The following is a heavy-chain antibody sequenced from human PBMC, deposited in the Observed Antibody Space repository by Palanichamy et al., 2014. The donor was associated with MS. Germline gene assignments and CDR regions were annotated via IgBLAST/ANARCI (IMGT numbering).Heavy chain of an antibody. D-gene: IGHD2-2*02. CDR1: GYTFTSYG. J-gene: IGHJ6*03. Sequence: LVQSGAEVKKPGASVKVSCKASGYTFTSYGISWVRQAPGQGLEWMGWISAYNGNTNYAQKLQGRVTMTTDTSTSTAYMELRSLRSDDTAVYYCARAQYQLLYLGYYYYMDVWGKGTTVTVSS. V-gene: IGHV1-18*01. CDR3: ARAQYQLLYLGYYYYMDV. CDR2: ISAYNGNT.